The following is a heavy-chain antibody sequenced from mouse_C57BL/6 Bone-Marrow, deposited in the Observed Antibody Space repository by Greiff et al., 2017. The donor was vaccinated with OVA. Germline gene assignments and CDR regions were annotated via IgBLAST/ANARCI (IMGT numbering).Heavy chain of an antibody. J-gene: IGHJ2*01. CDR3: ARKGDGYYGDY. V-gene: IGHV1-50*01. D-gene: IGHD2-3*01. CDR1: GYTFTSYW. CDR2: IDPSDSYT. Sequence: QVQLQQPGAELVKPGASVKLSCKASGYTFTSYWLQWVKQRPGQGLEWIGEIDPSDSYTNYNQKFKGKATLTVDTSSSTAYMQLSSLTSEDSAVYYCARKGDGYYGDYWGQGTTLTVSS.